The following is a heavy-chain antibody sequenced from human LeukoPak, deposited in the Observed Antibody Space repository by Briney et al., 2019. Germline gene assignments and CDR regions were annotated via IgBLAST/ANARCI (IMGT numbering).Heavy chain of an antibody. V-gene: IGHV1-69*05. D-gene: IGHD6-6*01. CDR3: ARDGGAARAGNWFDP. Sequence: SVKVSCKASGGTFSSYAISWVRQAPGQGLEWMGGIIPIFGTANYAQKFQGRVTITTDESTSTAYMELSSLRSEDTAVYYCARDGGAARAGNWFDPWGQGTLVTVSS. J-gene: IGHJ5*02. CDR2: IIPIFGTA. CDR1: GGTFSSYA.